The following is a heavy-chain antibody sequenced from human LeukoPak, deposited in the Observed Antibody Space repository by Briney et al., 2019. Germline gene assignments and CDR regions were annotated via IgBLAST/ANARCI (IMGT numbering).Heavy chain of an antibody. D-gene: IGHD3-3*01. J-gene: IGHJ6*03. CDR3: ARGRDFISSYYMDV. Sequence: SETLSLTCTVSGGSISSYYWSWIRQPPGKGLEWIGYIYYSGSTNYNPSLKSRVTISVDTSKNQFSLKLSSVTAADTAVYYCARGRDFISSYYMDVWGKGTTVTVSS. CDR2: IYYSGST. CDR1: GGSISSYY. V-gene: IGHV4-59*12.